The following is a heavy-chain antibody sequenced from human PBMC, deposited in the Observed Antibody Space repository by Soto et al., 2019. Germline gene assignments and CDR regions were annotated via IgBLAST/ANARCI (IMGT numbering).Heavy chain of an antibody. CDR2: TYYRSKLYN. CDR1: GDSVSSNSAA. CDR3: AREEKQWQSTLFDY. D-gene: IGHD6-19*01. V-gene: IGHV6-1*01. Sequence: SQTLSLTCAISGDSVSSNSAAWNWIRQSPSRGLEWLGRTYYRSKLYNDYAVSVKSRITIIPDTSKNQFSLQLYSVTPEDTAVYYCAREEKQWQSTLFDYWGQGTRVTVSS. J-gene: IGHJ4*02.